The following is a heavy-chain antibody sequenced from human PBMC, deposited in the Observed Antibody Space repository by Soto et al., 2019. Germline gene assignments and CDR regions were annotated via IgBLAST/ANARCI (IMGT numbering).Heavy chain of an antibody. CDR3: ARDPTYGDYAPDY. D-gene: IGHD4-17*01. Sequence: GASVKVSCKASGGTFSSYTISWVRQAPGQGLEWMGRIIPILGIANYAQKFQGRVTITADKSTSTAYMELSSLRSEGTAVYYCARDPTYGDYAPDYWGQGTLVTVSS. CDR1: GGTFSSYT. J-gene: IGHJ4*02. V-gene: IGHV1-69*04. CDR2: IIPILGIA.